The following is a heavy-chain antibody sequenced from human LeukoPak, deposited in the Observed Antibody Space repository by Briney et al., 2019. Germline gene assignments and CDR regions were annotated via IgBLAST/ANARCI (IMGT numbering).Heavy chain of an antibody. V-gene: IGHV4-59*01. CDR2: IYYSGNT. CDR1: GGSMSNYY. CDR3: ARRDAFDV. Sequence: SETLSLTCTVSGGSMSNYYWSWIRQAPGKGLEWIGYIYYSGNTNYNPSLKSRVTISIDTSHNQFSLKLSSVTAADTAVYYCARRDAFDVWGQGTMVTVSS. J-gene: IGHJ3*01.